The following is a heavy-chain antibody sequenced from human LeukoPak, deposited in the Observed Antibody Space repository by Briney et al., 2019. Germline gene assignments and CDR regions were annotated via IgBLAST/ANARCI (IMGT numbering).Heavy chain of an antibody. CDR1: GGSFSGYY. J-gene: IGHJ4*02. CDR2: INHSGST. V-gene: IGHV4-34*01. D-gene: IGHD3-22*01. CDR3: ARHSDYYDSSGYYSD. Sequence: PSETLSLTCAVYGGSFSGYYWSWIRQPPGKGLEWIGEINHSGSTNYNPSLKSRVTISVDTSKNQFSLKLSSVTAADTAVYYCARHSDYYDSSGYYSDWGQGTLVTVSS.